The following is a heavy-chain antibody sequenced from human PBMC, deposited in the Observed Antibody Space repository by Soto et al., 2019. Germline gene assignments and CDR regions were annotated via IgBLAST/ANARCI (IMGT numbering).Heavy chain of an antibody. Sequence: QVQLVQSGAEVKKPGASVKVSCKASGYTFTSYAMHWVRQAPGQRLEWMGWINAGNGNTKYSRRFQGRVTITRDTSPSTAYIALSSLTSNDPAVYSCARGLGIYYFDSGGQGTLVTVS. CDR1: GYTFTSYA. V-gene: IGHV1-3*01. D-gene: IGHD1-26*01. CDR3: ARGLGIYYFDS. J-gene: IGHJ4*02. CDR2: INAGNGNT.